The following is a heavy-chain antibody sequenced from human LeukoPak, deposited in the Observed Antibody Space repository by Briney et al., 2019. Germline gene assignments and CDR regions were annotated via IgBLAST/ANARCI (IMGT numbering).Heavy chain of an antibody. D-gene: IGHD3-10*01. Sequence: PSETLSLTCTVSGGSISSGDFYWSWIRQPPGKGLQWIGYIYSSGGAYYYPSLKSRLTISLDKSKSQFSLKVTSVTAADTAVYYCARVSGYYGTGTYYLDNWGQGTLVTVSS. CDR3: ARVSGYYGTGTYYLDN. CDR1: GGSISSGDFY. V-gene: IGHV4-30-4*08. CDR2: IYSSGGA. J-gene: IGHJ4*02.